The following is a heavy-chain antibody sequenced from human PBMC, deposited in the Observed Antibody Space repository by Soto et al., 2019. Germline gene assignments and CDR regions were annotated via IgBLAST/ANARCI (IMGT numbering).Heavy chain of an antibody. V-gene: IGHV3-15*07. CDR2: IKSKTDGGTT. CDR3: TTPESYCSSTSCYLWADKPNWFDP. J-gene: IGHJ5*02. CDR1: GFTFSNAW. Sequence: GGSLRLSCAASGFTFSNAWMNWVRQAPGKGLEWVGRIKSKTDGGTTDYAAPVKGRFTISRDDSKNTLYLQMNSLKTEDTAVYYCTTPESYCSSTSCYLWADKPNWFDPWGQGTLVTVSS. D-gene: IGHD2-2*01.